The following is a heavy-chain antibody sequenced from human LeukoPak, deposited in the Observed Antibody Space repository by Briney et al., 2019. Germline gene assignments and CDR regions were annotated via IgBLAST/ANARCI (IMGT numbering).Heavy chain of an antibody. CDR1: GGSFSGYY. CDR2: INNSGST. CDR3: ARQEDCSTSSCYSGGWFDP. V-gene: IGHV4-34*01. J-gene: IGHJ5*02. D-gene: IGHD2-2*01. Sequence: PSETLSLTCAVYGGSFSGYYWNWIRQPPGKGLEWIGEINNSGSTNYNPSLKSRVTISRDTSKNQFSLKLSSVTAADTAVYYCARQEDCSTSSCYSGGWFDPWGQGTLVTVSS.